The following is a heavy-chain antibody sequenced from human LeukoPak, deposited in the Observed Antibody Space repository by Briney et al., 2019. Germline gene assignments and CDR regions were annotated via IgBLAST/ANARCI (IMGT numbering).Heavy chain of an antibody. CDR2: ISAYNGNT. CDR1: GYTFTSYG. D-gene: IGHD3-3*01. V-gene: IGHV1-18*01. CDR3: ARDSITIFGVVIANFDY. J-gene: IGHJ4*02. Sequence: GASVKVSCKASGYTFTSYGISWVRQAPGQGLEWMGWISAYNGNTNYAQKLQGRVTMTTDTSTSTAYMELRSLRSDDTAVYYCARDSITIFGVVIANFDYWGQGTLVTVSS.